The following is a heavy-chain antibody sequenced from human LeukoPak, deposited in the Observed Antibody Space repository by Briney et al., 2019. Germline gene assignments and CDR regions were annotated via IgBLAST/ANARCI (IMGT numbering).Heavy chain of an antibody. CDR2: IRYDGSNK. D-gene: IGHD6-6*01. J-gene: IGHJ4*02. Sequence: GGSLRLSCAASGFTFSSYGMHWVRQAPGKGLEWVAFIRYDGSNKYYADSVKGRFTISRDNSKNTLYLQMNSLRAEDTAVYYCAKGGSSSLRYFDYWGQGTLVTVSS. V-gene: IGHV3-30*02. CDR1: GFTFSSYG. CDR3: AKGGSSSLRYFDY.